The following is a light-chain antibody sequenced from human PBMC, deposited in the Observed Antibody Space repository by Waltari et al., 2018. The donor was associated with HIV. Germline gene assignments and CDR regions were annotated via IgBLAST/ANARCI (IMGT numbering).Light chain of an antibody. Sequence: DIQMTQFPSSLSASTGDRVTITCRASQSIGSWLAWYQQKPGKAPKLLIYKASDLESGVPSRFSGRGSGTEFTLTISSLQPDDSATYYCQQYDTSSPTFGQWTKVEVK. CDR2: KAS. V-gene: IGKV1-5*03. CDR1: QSIGSW. CDR3: QQYDTSSPT. J-gene: IGKJ1*01.